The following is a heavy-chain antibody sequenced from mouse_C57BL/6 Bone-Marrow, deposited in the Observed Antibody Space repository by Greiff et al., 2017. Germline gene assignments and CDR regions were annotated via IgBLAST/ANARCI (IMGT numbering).Heavy chain of an antibody. CDR1: GYTFTSYW. CDR3: ARHEDNTTVVATDFDY. J-gene: IGHJ2*01. CDR2: IDPSDSYT. Sequence: VQLQQPGAELVKPGASVKLSCKASGYTFTSYWMQWVKQRPGQGLEWIGEIDPSDSYTNYNQKFKGKATLTVDTSSSTAYMQLSSLTSEDSAVYFCARHEDNTTVVATDFDYWGQGTTLTVSS. V-gene: IGHV1-50*01. D-gene: IGHD1-1*01.